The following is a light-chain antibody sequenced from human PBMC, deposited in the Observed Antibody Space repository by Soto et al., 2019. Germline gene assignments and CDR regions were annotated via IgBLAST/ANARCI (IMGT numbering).Light chain of an antibody. CDR2: ENN. Sequence: NFLLTQPHSVSESPGKTLSISCTRSSGSIANNYVQWYQQRPGSAPTTVIYENNQRLPGVPDRFSGSTDGSSNSASLTISGLKTDDGADYYCQSYDSDFVVFGGGTKLTVL. J-gene: IGLJ2*01. CDR3: QSYDSDFVV. V-gene: IGLV6-57*04. CDR1: SGSIANNY.